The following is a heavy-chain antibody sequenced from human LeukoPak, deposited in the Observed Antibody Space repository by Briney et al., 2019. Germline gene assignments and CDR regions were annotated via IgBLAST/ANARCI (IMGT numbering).Heavy chain of an antibody. V-gene: IGHV3-66*01. CDR3: ARERGYSGYDWNPGWFDP. Sequence: GGSLRLSCAASGFTVSSNYMSWVRQAPGKGLEWVSVIYSGGSTYYADSVKGRFTISRDNSKNTLYLQMNSLRAEDTAVYYCARERGYSGYDWNPGWFDPWGQGTLVTVSS. D-gene: IGHD5-12*01. CDR1: GFTVSSNY. CDR2: IYSGGST. J-gene: IGHJ5*02.